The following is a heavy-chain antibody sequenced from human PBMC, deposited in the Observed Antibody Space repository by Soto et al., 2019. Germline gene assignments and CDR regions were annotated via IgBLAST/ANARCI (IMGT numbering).Heavy chain of an antibody. Sequence: ASVKVSCKAPGYSFTKYGFTWVRQAPGQGLEWMGWISAYNGNTNYAQKLQGRVTMTTDTSTSTAYMELRSLRSDDTAVYYCARDRRVVTAAFDIWGQGTMVTVSS. CDR2: ISAYNGNT. D-gene: IGHD2-21*02. CDR1: GYSFTKYG. V-gene: IGHV1-18*01. CDR3: ARDRRVVTAAFDI. J-gene: IGHJ3*02.